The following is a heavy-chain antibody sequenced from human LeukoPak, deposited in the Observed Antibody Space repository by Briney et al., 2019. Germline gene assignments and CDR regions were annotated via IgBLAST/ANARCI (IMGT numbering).Heavy chain of an antibody. V-gene: IGHV3-11*04. CDR3: ARESIVVVPAATY. CDR2: ISSSGSTM. Sequence: PGGSLRLSCAASGFTFSDYYMSWIRQAPGKGLEWVSYISSSGSTMYYADSVKGRFTISRDNAKNSLYLQMNSLRAEDTAVYYCARESIVVVPAATYWGQGTLVTVSS. CDR1: GFTFSDYY. D-gene: IGHD2-2*01. J-gene: IGHJ4*02.